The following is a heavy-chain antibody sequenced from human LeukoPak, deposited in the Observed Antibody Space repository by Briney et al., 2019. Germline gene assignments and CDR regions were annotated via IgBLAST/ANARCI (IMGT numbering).Heavy chain of an antibody. Sequence: GGSLRLSCAASGFTFSNYGMSWVRQAPGKGLEWVSGVNWNGGSTGYADSVKGRFTISRDNAKNSLYLQMNSLRAEDTALYYCARDLDSSGYKDYWGQGTLVTVSS. CDR3: ARDLDSSGYKDY. V-gene: IGHV3-20*04. D-gene: IGHD3-22*01. J-gene: IGHJ4*02. CDR1: GFTFSNYG. CDR2: VNWNGGST.